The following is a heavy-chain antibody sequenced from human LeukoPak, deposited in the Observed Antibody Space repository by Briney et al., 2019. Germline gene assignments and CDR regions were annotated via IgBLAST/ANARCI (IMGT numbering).Heavy chain of an antibody. J-gene: IGHJ4*02. CDR3: ARGLAGWELLLFDY. CDR2: IYYSGST. CDR1: GGSISSSSYY. D-gene: IGHD1-26*01. V-gene: IGHV4-39*01. Sequence: PSETLSLTCTVSGGSISSSSYYWGWIRQPPGKGLEWIGSIYYSGSTYYNPSLNSRVTISVDTSKNQFSLKLSSVTAADTAVYYCARGLAGWELLLFDYWGQGTLVTVSS.